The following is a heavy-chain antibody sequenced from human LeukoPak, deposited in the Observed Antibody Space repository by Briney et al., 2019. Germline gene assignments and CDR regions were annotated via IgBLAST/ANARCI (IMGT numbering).Heavy chain of an antibody. D-gene: IGHD3-9*01. CDR3: ATGTHYDLLPF. J-gene: IGHJ4*02. CDR1: AYSITEFS. V-gene: IGHV1-24*01. CDR2: FDPGSGES. Sequence: ASVKVSCKVSAYSITEFSTHWVRQAPGKGLEWMGGFDPGSGESIYEQKFQDRVTMTEDTSTDTAYMELSSLRSEDTALYYCATGTHYDLLPFWGQGTLVTVSS.